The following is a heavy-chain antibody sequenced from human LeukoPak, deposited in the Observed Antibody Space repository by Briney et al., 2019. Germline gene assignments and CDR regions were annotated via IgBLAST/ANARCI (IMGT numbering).Heavy chain of an antibody. J-gene: IGHJ3*02. CDR1: GFTFSSYT. CDR3: ARAERGYCSGGSCSYYDAFDI. V-gene: IGHV3-21*01. CDR2: ISSTSIYI. D-gene: IGHD2-15*01. Sequence: PGGSLRLSCAASGFTFSSYTINWVRQAPGKGLEWVSSISSTSIYIYYADSVKGRFTISRDNAKNSLYLQMNSLRAEDTAVYYCARAERGYCSGGSCSYYDAFDIWGKGTMATVSS.